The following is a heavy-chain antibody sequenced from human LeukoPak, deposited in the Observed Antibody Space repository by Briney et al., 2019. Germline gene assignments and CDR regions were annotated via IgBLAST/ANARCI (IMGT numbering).Heavy chain of an antibody. CDR1: GYTFTSYG. V-gene: IGHV1-18*01. J-gene: IGHJ1*01. CDR3: ARPYEQWLSPLSA. D-gene: IGHD6-19*01. Sequence: GASVKVSCKASGYTFTSYGISWVRQAPGQGLEWMGWVSGYNVNTNYAQKLQGRVTMTTDTITSTAYMELRSLRSEDTAVYYCARPYEQWLSPLSAWGQGTLVTVSS. CDR2: VSGYNVNT.